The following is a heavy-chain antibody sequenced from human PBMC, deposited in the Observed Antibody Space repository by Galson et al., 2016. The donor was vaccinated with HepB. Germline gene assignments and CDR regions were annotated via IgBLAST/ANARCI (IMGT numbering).Heavy chain of an antibody. Sequence: ETLSLTCTVSGTSVSNYFCSWTRQSPGKGLEWVSGIISSGDRTYYADSMKGRFTISRDNSKNTVYLQVNSLRAEDTAVYYCARGRRQCSGASCYSYYFDYWGQGTLVTVSS. J-gene: IGHJ4*02. CDR2: IISSGDRT. D-gene: IGHD2-15*01. CDR1: GTSVSNYF. V-gene: IGHV3-23*01. CDR3: ARGRRQCSGASCYSYYFDY.